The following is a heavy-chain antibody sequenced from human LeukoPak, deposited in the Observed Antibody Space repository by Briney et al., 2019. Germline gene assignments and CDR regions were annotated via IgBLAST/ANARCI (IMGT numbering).Heavy chain of an antibody. V-gene: IGHV3-30*02. Sequence: GGSLRLSCAASRFTFSSYAMHWVRQAPGKGLEWVAFIHYDGSNNYYADSVKGRFTISRDNSKNTLYLQMNTLRADDTAVYYCAKDHGSSDWYYFDYWGQGTLVTVSS. CDR2: IHYDGSNN. J-gene: IGHJ4*02. CDR3: AKDHGSSDWYYFDY. D-gene: IGHD6-13*01. CDR1: RFTFSSYA.